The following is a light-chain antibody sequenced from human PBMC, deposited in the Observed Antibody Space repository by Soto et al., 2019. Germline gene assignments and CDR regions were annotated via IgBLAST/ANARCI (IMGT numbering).Light chain of an antibody. CDR1: AGAVTSASY. V-gene: IGLV7-43*01. CDR3: LLYYGGTLWV. J-gene: IGLJ3*02. CDR2: STT. Sequence: QTVVTQEPSLTVSPGGTVTLTCASSAGAVTSASYANWFQQKPGQAPRPLIYSTTNKHSKTPARFSGSLLGGKAALTLSGVQPEDEAHYYCLLYYGGTLWVFGGGTQLTVL.